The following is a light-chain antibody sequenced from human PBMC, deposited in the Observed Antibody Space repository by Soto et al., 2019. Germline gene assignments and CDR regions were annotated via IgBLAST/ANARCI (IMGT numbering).Light chain of an antibody. CDR1: QDISVY. CDR3: QHCDDVLVT. CDR2: DAS. V-gene: IGKV1-33*01. J-gene: IGKJ4*01. Sequence: DIQLTQSPSSLSASVGETVTVTCQASQDISVYLNWYQEKPGKAPTLLIYDASNLKTGVPSRFSGLGSGTHFTLTISNLQPEDIATYFCQHCDDVLVTFGGGTKVDIK.